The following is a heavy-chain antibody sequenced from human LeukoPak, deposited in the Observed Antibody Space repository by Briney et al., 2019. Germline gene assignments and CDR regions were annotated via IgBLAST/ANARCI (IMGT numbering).Heavy chain of an antibody. Sequence: ASVKVSCKASGHTLTVHYIHWVRQAPGQGLEWMGIINPSGGSTSYAQKFQGRVTMTRDMSTSTVYMELSSLRSEDTAVYYCARGGIAAHMDVWGKGTTVTVSS. CDR1: GHTLTVHY. D-gene: IGHD6-13*01. J-gene: IGHJ6*04. V-gene: IGHV1-46*01. CDR2: INPSGGST. CDR3: ARGGIAAHMDV.